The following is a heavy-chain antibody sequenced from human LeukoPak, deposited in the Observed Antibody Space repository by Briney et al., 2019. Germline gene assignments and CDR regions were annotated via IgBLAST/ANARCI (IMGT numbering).Heavy chain of an antibody. CDR1: GLLFSSYG. D-gene: IGHD3-10*01. CDR2: ISFSGTTE. V-gene: IGHV3-30*03. Sequence: SGGSLRLSCAASGLLFSSYGFYWVRQAPGKGLEWVAYISFSGTTEDYADSLEGRFTISRDNSESKVYLQMSSLRSEDTAVYYCARGWFGLDPWGQGTQVIVSS. J-gene: IGHJ5*02. CDR3: ARGWFGLDP.